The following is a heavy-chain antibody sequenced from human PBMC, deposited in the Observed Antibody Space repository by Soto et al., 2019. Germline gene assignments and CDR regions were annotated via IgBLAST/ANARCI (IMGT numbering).Heavy chain of an antibody. V-gene: IGHV2-5*02. CDR2: IYWDDDK. J-gene: IGHJ4*02. CDR3: AHSVVAGLGYYFDY. Sequence: QITLKESGPTLVKPTQTLTLTCTFSGFSLSSTRVAVGWIRQPPGKALEWLALIYWDDDKRYSPFLKSRLTITKDASKNQLGLTMTNMDPVDTATYYCAHSVVAGLGYYFDYWGQGTLVTVSS. D-gene: IGHD6-19*01. CDR1: GFSLSSTRVA.